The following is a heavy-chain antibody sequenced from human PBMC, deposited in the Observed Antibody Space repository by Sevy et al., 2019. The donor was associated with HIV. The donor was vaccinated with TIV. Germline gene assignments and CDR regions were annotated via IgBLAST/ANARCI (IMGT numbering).Heavy chain of an antibody. Sequence: SETQSLTCAVSGYSISSGYYWGWIRQPPGKGLEWIGSIYHSGSTYYNPSLKSRVTISVDTSKNQFSLKLSSVTAADTAVYYCARDANYGLNYWGQGTLVTVSS. J-gene: IGHJ4*02. D-gene: IGHD3-10*01. CDR2: IYHSGST. CDR3: ARDANYGLNY. V-gene: IGHV4-38-2*02. CDR1: GYSISSGYY.